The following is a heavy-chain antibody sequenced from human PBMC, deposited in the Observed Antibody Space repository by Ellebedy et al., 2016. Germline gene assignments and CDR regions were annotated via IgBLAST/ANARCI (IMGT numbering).Heavy chain of an antibody. D-gene: IGHD1-26*01. CDR3: ARGGSYPTRYFDS. CDR1: GASISISSYY. Sequence: SETLSLTXSVSGASISISSYYWSWVRQPPGKGLEWIGYIYNSGSTNYSPSLKSRVTISVDTSKNQFSLKLTSVTAADTAVYYCARGGSYPTRYFDSWGQGTLVTVSS. CDR2: IYNSGST. J-gene: IGHJ4*02. V-gene: IGHV4-61*01.